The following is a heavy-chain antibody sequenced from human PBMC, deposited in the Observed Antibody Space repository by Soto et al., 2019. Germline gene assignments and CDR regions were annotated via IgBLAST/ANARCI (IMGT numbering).Heavy chain of an antibody. Sequence: PSETLSLTCAVYGGSFSGYYWSWIRQPPGKGLEWIGEINHSGSTNYNPSLKSRVTLSVDTSKNQFSLKLSSVTAADTAVYYCARGQDYYYGMDVWGQGTTVTVSS. CDR1: GGSFSGYY. CDR2: INHSGST. V-gene: IGHV4-34*01. J-gene: IGHJ6*02. CDR3: ARGQDYYYGMDV.